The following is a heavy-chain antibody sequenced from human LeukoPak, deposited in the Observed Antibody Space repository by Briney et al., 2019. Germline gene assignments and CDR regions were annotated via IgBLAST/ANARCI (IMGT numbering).Heavy chain of an antibody. V-gene: IGHV4-39*02. CDR2: GHYSGST. Sequence: PSETLSLTCTVSGGSIRSSSYYWAWIRQPPGKGLEWIATGHYSGSTFYNPSLKSRLTFSIDTSKNLFSLQVTSVTAADTAMYYCVRGQGAFGGYEWANWFDPWGQGTLVTVSS. D-gene: IGHD5-12*01. CDR3: VRGQGAFGGYEWANWFDP. CDR1: GGSIRSSSYY. J-gene: IGHJ5*02.